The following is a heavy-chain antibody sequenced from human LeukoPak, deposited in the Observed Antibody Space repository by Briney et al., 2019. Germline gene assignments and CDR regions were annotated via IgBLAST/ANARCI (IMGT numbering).Heavy chain of an antibody. CDR2: MNPNSGNT. CDR1: GYTFTSYD. CDR3: ARATRYQDAFDI. D-gene: IGHD1-14*01. Sequence: ASVKVSCKASGYTFTSYDINWVRQATGQGLEWMGWMNPNSGNTGYAQKFQGRVTMTRNTSISTAYMELSSLRSEDTAVYYCARATRYQDAFDIWGQGTMVTVSS. J-gene: IGHJ3*02. V-gene: IGHV1-8*01.